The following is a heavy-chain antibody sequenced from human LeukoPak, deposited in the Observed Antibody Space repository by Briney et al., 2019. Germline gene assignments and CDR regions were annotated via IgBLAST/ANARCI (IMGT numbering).Heavy chain of an antibody. CDR2: ISSSSSYK. Sequence: GGSLRLSCAASGFTFSSYSMNWVRQAPGKGLEWDSSISSSSSYKYYTDSVKGRFTISRDNAKNSLYLQMNSLRAEDTAVYYCARDQPYPGYGYFDYWGQGTLVTVSS. CDR1: GFTFSSYS. J-gene: IGHJ4*02. D-gene: IGHD5-18*01. V-gene: IGHV3-21*01. CDR3: ARDQPYPGYGYFDY.